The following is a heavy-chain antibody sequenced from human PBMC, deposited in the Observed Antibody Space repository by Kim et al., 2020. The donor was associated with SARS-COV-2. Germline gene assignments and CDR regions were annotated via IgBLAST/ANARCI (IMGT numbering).Heavy chain of an antibody. CDR3: ARAWGGYFDDSAYSPMAWYFDL. CDR2: IYHSGST. CDR1: GGSISSTNW. V-gene: IGHV4-4*02. J-gene: IGHJ2*01. D-gene: IGHD3-22*01. Sequence: SETLSLTCAVSGGSISSTNWWSWVRQTPGKGLEWIGEIYHSGSTNCNPSLKNRVTISVDKSKNQFSLKLSSVTAADTAVYYCARAWGGYFDDSAYSPMAWYFDLWGRGTLVTVSS.